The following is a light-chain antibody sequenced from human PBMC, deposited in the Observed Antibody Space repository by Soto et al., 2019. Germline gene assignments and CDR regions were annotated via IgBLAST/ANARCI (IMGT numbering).Light chain of an antibody. Sequence: EKVMPQSPATLSMSPGERATLSCMASQSVGSFLAWYQQKPGQAPRLLTYGPSTRATGIPARFSGSGAGTEFNLNISGIQSKDFAVDYCQQDTNWPSWAFGQGTKVE. CDR1: QSVGSF. CDR2: GPS. J-gene: IGKJ1*01. V-gene: IGKV3-15*01. CDR3: QQDTNWPSWA.